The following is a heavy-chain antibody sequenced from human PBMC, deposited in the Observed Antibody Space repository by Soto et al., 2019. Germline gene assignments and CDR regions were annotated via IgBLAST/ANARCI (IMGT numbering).Heavy chain of an antibody. J-gene: IGHJ4*02. CDR3: ARATGSNHPFDY. V-gene: IGHV3-74*01. Sequence: EVQLEESGGGLVQPGGSLRLSCAATGFTFSTYWMHWVRQGPGKGLVWVSRISTDGSSTTYADSVKGRFTISRDNAKNTLYLQMNSLSAEDTAVYYCARATGSNHPFDYWGQGTLVTVSS. CDR1: GFTFSTYW. D-gene: IGHD2-2*01. CDR2: ISTDGSST.